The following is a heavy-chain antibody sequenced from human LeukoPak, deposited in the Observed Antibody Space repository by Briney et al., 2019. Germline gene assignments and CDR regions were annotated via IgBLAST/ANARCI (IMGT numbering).Heavy chain of an antibody. J-gene: IGHJ5*02. V-gene: IGHV3-7*01. CDR2: IKQDGSEK. CDR1: GFTFSNYW. CDR3: AGDREWFDP. Sequence: GGSLRLSCAASGFTFSNYWMSWVRQAPGKGLEWVANIKQDGSEKYYVDSVKGRFTISRDNAKKSLYLQMNSLRAEDTAAYYCAGDREWFDPWGQGTLVTVSS.